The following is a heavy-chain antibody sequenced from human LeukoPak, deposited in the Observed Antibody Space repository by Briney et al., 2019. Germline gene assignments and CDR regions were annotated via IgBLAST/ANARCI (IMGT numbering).Heavy chain of an antibody. J-gene: IGHJ4*02. CDR3: AKTKGYSYGYYFDY. CDR2: MSYDGFNK. D-gene: IGHD5-18*01. V-gene: IGHV3-30*18. Sequence: GGSLRLSCAASGFTFSSYAMHWVRQSLGKGLEGVAVMSYDGFNKYYADSVKGRFTISRDNSKNTLYLQMNSLRAEDTAVYYCAKTKGYSYGYYFDYWGQGTLVTVSS. CDR1: GFTFSSYA.